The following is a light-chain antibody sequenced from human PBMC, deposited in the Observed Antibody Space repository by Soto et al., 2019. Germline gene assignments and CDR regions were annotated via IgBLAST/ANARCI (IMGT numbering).Light chain of an antibody. Sequence: IQLTQSPSSLSASVGDRVTITCRASQGIRSYLAWYQQKPGKAPELLIHAASTLQSGVPSRFSGSGSGTDFTLTISSLQPEDSATYHCQQRNSHPYTFGQGTKLEIK. J-gene: IGKJ2*01. V-gene: IGKV1-9*01. CDR2: AAS. CDR3: QQRNSHPYT. CDR1: QGIRSY.